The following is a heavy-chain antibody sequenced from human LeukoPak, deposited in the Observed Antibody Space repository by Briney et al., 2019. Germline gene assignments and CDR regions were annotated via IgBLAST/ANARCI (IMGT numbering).Heavy chain of an antibody. Sequence: GGSLRLSCAASGFTFSSYSMNWVRQAPGKGLEWVSSISSSSSYIYYADSVKGRFTISRDNSKNTLYLQMNSLRAEDTAVYYCAMHPRITMVRGIADWGQGTLVTVSS. CDR3: AMHPRITMVRGIAD. V-gene: IGHV3-21*04. D-gene: IGHD3-10*01. CDR1: GFTFSSYS. J-gene: IGHJ4*02. CDR2: ISSSSSYI.